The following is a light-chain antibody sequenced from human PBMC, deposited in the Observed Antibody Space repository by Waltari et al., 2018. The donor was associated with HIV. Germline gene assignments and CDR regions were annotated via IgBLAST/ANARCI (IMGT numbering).Light chain of an antibody. J-gene: IGLJ3*02. V-gene: IGLV2-23*02. CDR1: SRDVGAYNL. Sequence: QTALTQPASVSGSPGQSITISCTGTSRDVGAYNLVSWYQQHPGKAPRLIIYDVSERPAGVSNRFTGSKSGNTASLTISGLQAEDEADYYCCSYVSEIVPCVFDGGTKLTVL. CDR3: CSYVSEIVPCV. CDR2: DVS.